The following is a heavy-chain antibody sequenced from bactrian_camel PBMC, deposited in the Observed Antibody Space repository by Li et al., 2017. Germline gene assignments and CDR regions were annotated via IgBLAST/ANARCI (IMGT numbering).Heavy chain of an antibody. CDR1: GFTFSGYD. D-gene: IGHD3*01. Sequence: VQLVESGGGLVQPGGSLRLSCASAGFTFSGYDMSWIRQAPGKGLEWVSRINKAGYTTHKTDSVKGRFTTSRDNAKNTLYLQINSLKTEDTALYYCATTLCSVIECYGMDYWGKGTQVTVS. CDR2: INKAGYTT. V-gene: IGHV3S40*01. J-gene: IGHJ7*01.